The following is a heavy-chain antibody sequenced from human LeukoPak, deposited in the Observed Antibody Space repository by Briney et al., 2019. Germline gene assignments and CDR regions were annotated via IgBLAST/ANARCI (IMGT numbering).Heavy chain of an antibody. V-gene: IGHV1-58*02. CDR3: AAVPRYFDWLPDY. Sequence: SVKVSCKASGFTFTSSAMQWVRQARGQRLEWIGWIVVGSGNTNYAQKFQERVTITRDMSTSTAYMELSSLRSEDTAVYYCAAVPRYFDWLPDYWGQGTLVTVSS. CDR1: GFTFTSSA. J-gene: IGHJ4*02. D-gene: IGHD3-9*01. CDR2: IVVGSGNT.